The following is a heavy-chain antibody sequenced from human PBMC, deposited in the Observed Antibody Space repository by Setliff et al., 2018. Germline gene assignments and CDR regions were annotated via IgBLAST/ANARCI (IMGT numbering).Heavy chain of an antibody. Sequence: GGSLRLSCAASGFTFSSYAMSWVRQAPGKGLEWVSAISGSGGSTYYADSVKGRFTVSRDNSKDTLYLQMNSLRVEDSAIYYCAKDQGTGYCSGGSCYLFEHWGQGVQVTVSP. D-gene: IGHD2-15*01. CDR3: AKDQGTGYCSGGSCYLFEH. V-gene: IGHV3-23*01. J-gene: IGHJ4*02. CDR1: GFTFSSYA. CDR2: ISGSGGST.